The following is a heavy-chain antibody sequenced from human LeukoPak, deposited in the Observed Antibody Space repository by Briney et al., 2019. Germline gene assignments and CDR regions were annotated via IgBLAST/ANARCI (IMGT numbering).Heavy chain of an antibody. J-gene: IGHJ6*04. CDR2: ISGSGGST. V-gene: IGHV3-23*01. Sequence: PGGSLRLSCAASGFTFSSYAMSWVRQAPGKGLKWVSAISGSGGSTYYADSVKGRFTISRDNSKNTLYLQMNSLRAEDTAVYYCAKWGTSSWSYYYYGMDVWGKGTTVTVSS. CDR3: AKWGTSSWSYYYYGMDV. CDR1: GFTFSSYA. D-gene: IGHD6-13*01.